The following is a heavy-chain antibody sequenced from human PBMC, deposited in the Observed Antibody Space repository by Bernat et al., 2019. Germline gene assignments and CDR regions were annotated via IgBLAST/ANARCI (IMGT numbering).Heavy chain of an antibody. J-gene: IGHJ3*02. V-gene: IGHV4-39*01. Sequence: QLQLQESGPGLVKPSETLSLTCTVSGGSISSSSYYWGWIRQPPGKGLEWIGSIYYSGSTYYNPSLKSRVTISVDTSKNQFSLKLSSVTAADTAVYYCASSYYYGSGSYLDMWGQGTMVTVSS. D-gene: IGHD3-10*01. CDR3: ASSYYYGSGSYLDM. CDR1: GGSISSSSYY. CDR2: IYYSGST.